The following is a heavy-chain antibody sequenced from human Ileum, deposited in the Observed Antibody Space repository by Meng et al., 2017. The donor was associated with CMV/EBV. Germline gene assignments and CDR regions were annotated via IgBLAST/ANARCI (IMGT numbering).Heavy chain of an antibody. CDR3: ARGGSDWGGY. D-gene: IGHD3/OR15-3a*01. CDR2: ISSSSSYI. Sequence: GESLKISCAASGFTFSSYSMNWVRQAPGKGLEWVSSISSSSSYIYYADSVKGRFTISRDNAKNSLYLQMNSLRAEDTAVYYCARGGSDWGGYWGQGTLVTVSS. V-gene: IGHV3-21*01. J-gene: IGHJ4*02. CDR1: GFTFSSYS.